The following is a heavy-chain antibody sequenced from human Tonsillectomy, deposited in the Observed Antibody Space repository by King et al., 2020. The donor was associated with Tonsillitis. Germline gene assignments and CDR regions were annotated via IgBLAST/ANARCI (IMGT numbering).Heavy chain of an antibody. V-gene: IGHV3-30*18. CDR1: GFTFSSYG. D-gene: IGHD1-26*01. CDR2: ISYDGSNK. CDR3: AKDQVRWEPNPSDTFDI. J-gene: IGHJ3*02. Sequence: VQLVESGGGVVQPGRSLRLSCAASGFTFSSYGMHWVRQDPGKGLEWVAVISYDGSNKYYADSVKGRFTISRDNSKNTLYLQMNSLRAEDTAVYYCAKDQVRWEPNPSDTFDIWGQGTMVTVSS.